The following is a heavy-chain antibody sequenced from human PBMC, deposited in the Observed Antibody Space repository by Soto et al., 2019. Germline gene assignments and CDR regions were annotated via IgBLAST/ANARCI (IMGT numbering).Heavy chain of an antibody. J-gene: IGHJ4*02. V-gene: IGHV4-4*02. CDR3: ATVFRKGHYSSTSSYS. CDR2: IYHSGST. CDR1: GGSISSSNW. Sequence: PSETLSLTCAVSGGSISSSNWWSWVRQPPGKGLEWIGEIYHSGSTNYNPSLKSRVTISVDKSKNQFSLKLSSVTAADTAVYYCATVFRKGHYSSTSSYSWGQGTLVTVYS. D-gene: IGHD2-2*01.